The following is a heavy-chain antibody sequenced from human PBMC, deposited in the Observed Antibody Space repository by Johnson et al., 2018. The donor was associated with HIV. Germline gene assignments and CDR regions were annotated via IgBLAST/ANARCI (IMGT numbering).Heavy chain of an antibody. D-gene: IGHD6-6*01. CDR1: GFTFSSYW. CDR3: TTTSSSGYTNSYAFDV. Sequence: VQLVESGGGLVQPGGSLRLSCAASGFTFSSYWMHWVRQAPGKGLVWVSRINSDGSSTSYADSVKGRITISRDNAKNTLYLQMNSLKTEDTAVYYCTTTSSSGYTNSYAFDVWGQGTMVTVSS. CDR2: INSDGSST. J-gene: IGHJ3*01. V-gene: IGHV3-74*02.